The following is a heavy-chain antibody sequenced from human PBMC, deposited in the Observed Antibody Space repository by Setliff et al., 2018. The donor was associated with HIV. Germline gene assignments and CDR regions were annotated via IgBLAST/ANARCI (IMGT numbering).Heavy chain of an antibody. CDR1: GGSISSHY. CDR2: IYTSGST. D-gene: IGHD3-3*01. CDR3: ARCYYNFWSGYPLDYMDV. J-gene: IGHJ6*03. V-gene: IGHV4-4*08. Sequence: SETLSLTCTVSGGSISSHYWSWIRQPPGKGLECIGHIYTSGSTNYNPSLKSRVTMSVGTSKNQFSLKLSSVTAADTAVYYCARCYYNFWSGYPLDYMDVWGKGTTVTVSS.